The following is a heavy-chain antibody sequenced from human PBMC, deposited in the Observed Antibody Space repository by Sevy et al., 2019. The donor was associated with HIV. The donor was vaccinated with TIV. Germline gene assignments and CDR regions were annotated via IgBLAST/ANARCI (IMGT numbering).Heavy chain of an antibody. V-gene: IGHV3-30*18. CDR3: AKDQGAAKYYYDNSGYWDY. D-gene: IGHD3-22*01. CDR2: ISHDGSDK. J-gene: IGHJ4*02. Sequence: GGSLRLSCAASGFTFSAHGMHWVRQAPGKGLEWVALISHDGSDKYYADSVTGRFTISGDNSKNTLYLQMNSLRAEDTAVYYCAKDQGAAKYYYDNSGYWDYWGQGTLVTVSS. CDR1: GFTFSAHG.